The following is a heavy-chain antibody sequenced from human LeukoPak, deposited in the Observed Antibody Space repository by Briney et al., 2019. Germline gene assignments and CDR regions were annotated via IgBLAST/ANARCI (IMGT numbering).Heavy chain of an antibody. CDR1: GFTFSSYW. CDR2: IKQDGSEK. CDR3: ARWAVVDIVVVVAATPYGMDV. Sequence: GGSLRLSCAASGFTFSSYWMSWVRQAPGEGLEWVANIKQDGSEKYYVDSVKGRFTISRDNAKNSLYLQMNSLRAEDTAVYYCARWAVVDIVVVVAATPYGMDVWGQGTTVTVSS. J-gene: IGHJ6*02. V-gene: IGHV3-7*01. D-gene: IGHD2-15*01.